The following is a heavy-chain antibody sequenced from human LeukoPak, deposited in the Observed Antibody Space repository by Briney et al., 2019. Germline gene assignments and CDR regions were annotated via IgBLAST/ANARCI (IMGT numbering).Heavy chain of an antibody. Sequence: GGSLRPSCAASGFTVSSTYMSWVRQAPGKGLEWVSVIYSGGSTYYADSVKGRFTISRDNSKNTLYLQMNSLRAEDTAVYYCAREAPYSSSSGPLFDYYGMDVWGQGTTVTVSS. J-gene: IGHJ6*02. CDR3: AREAPYSSSSGPLFDYYGMDV. V-gene: IGHV3-53*01. CDR1: GFTVSSTY. D-gene: IGHD6-6*01. CDR2: IYSGGST.